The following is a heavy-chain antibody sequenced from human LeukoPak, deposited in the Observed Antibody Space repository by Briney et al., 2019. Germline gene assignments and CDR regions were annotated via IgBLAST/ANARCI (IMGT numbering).Heavy chain of an antibody. J-gene: IGHJ4*02. D-gene: IGHD3-22*01. Sequence: SETLSLTCAVYGGSLSGYYWSWIRQPPGKGLEWIGEINHSGSTNYNPTLKSRVTISVDTSKNQFSLKLSSVTAADTAVYYCARGRNYYDSSGYYYIGKYYFDYWGQGTLVTVSS. CDR2: INHSGST. V-gene: IGHV4-34*01. CDR3: ARGRNYYDSSGYYYIGKYYFDY. CDR1: GGSLSGYY.